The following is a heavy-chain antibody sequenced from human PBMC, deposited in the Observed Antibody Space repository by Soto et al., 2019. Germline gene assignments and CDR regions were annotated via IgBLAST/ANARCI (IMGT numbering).Heavy chain of an antibody. Sequence: ASVKVSCKASGYTFTGYYMHWVRQAPGQGLEWMGWINPNSGGTNYAQKFQGWVTMTRDTSISTAYMELSRLRSDDTAVYYCARDLGTLPSPRIAARPGYYYYGMDVWGQGTTVTVSS. CDR2: INPNSGGT. D-gene: IGHD6-6*01. CDR1: GYTFTGYY. V-gene: IGHV1-2*04. CDR3: ARDLGTLPSPRIAARPGYYYYGMDV. J-gene: IGHJ6*02.